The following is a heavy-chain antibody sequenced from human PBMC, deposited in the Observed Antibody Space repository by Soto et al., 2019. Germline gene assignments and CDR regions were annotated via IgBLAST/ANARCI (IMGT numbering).Heavy chain of an antibody. CDR1: GGSFGGYY. CDR3: ACLTITFGEYYFDY. J-gene: IGHJ4*02. Sequence: PSETLSLTCAVYGGSFGGYYWSWIRQPPGKGLEWIGEINHSGSTNYNPSLKSRVTISVDTSKNQFSLKLSSVTAADTAVYYCACLTITFGEYYFDYWGQGTLVTVSS. CDR2: INHSGST. V-gene: IGHV4-34*01. D-gene: IGHD3-16*01.